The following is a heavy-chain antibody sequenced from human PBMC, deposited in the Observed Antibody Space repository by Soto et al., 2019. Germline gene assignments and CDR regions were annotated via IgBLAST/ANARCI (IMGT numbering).Heavy chain of an antibody. Sequence: QVQLVQSGAEVKKPGSSVKVSCKASGGTFSSYAISWVRQAPGQGLEWMGGIIPIFGTANYAQKFQGRVTIXXDXSXXTAYMERSSLRSEDTAVYYCARAQPGYSYGYYFDYWGQGTLVTVSS. D-gene: IGHD5-18*01. V-gene: IGHV1-69*12. CDR3: ARAQPGYSYGYYFDY. CDR2: IIPIFGTA. J-gene: IGHJ4*02. CDR1: GGTFSSYA.